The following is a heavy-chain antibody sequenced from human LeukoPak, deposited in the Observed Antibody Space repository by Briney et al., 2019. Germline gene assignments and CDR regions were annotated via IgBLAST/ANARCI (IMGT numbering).Heavy chain of an antibody. CDR3: AKGEGWLVRNYFDY. V-gene: IGHV3-23*01. Sequence: PGGSLRLSCAASGFTFSSYAMSWVRQAPGKGLEWVSAISGSGGSAYYADSVKGRFTISRDNSKNTLYLQMNSLRAEDTAVYYCAKGEGWLVRNYFDYWGQGTLVTVSS. D-gene: IGHD6-19*01. CDR1: GFTFSSYA. CDR2: ISGSGGSA. J-gene: IGHJ4*02.